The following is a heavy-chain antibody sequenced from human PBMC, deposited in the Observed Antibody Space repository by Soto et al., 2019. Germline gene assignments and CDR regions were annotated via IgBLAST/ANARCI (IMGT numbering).Heavy chain of an antibody. Sequence: LSLTCTVSGGSISTSTYYWGWIRQPPGKGLEWIGSIYYSGSTFYNPSLKSRVTISVDTSKNQFSLKLTSVTAADTAVYYCARRRDYSDTSGYYDYYFDYWGQGTLVTVSS. D-gene: IGHD3-22*01. CDR1: GGSISTSTYY. V-gene: IGHV4-39*01. CDR3: ARRRDYSDTSGYYDYYFDY. J-gene: IGHJ4*02. CDR2: IYYSGST.